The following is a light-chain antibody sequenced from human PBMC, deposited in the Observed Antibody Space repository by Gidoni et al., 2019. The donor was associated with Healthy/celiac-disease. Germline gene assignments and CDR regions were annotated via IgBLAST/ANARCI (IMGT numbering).Light chain of an antibody. Sequence: IQMTQSPSSLSASVGDRVTITCRASQSISSYLNWYQQKPGKAPKLLIYAASSLQSGVPSRFSGSGSGTDFTLTISSLQPEDVATYYCQQSYSTPTFGQXTKVEIK. CDR2: AAS. CDR1: QSISSY. CDR3: QQSYSTPT. V-gene: IGKV1-39*01. J-gene: IGKJ1*01.